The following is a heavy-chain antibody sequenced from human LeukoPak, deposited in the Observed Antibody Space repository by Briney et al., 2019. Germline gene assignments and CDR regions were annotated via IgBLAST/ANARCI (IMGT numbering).Heavy chain of an antibody. J-gene: IGHJ4*02. D-gene: IGHD1-1*01. CDR3: SAAWRLDL. CDR2: VDPEDGAI. V-gene: IGHV1-69-2*01. Sequence: GASVKVSCKASGYTFTDYVIHWVRQAPGKGPEWLGRVDPEDGAILYADSFWDRITLTADSSTETAYMELSRLTSDDTAVFFCSAAWRLDLWGQGTLVIVSS. CDR1: GYTFTDYV.